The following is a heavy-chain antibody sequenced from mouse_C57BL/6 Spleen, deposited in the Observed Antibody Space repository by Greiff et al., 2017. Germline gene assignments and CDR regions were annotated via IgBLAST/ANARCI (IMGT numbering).Heavy chain of an antibody. D-gene: IGHD2-2*01. CDR3: AREESSTMVTTDDVYFDY. CDR2: IHPNSGST. CDR1: GYTFTSYW. V-gene: IGHV1-64*01. J-gene: IGHJ2*01. Sequence: VQLQQSGAELVKPGASVKLSCKASGYTFTSYWMHWVKQRPGQGLEWIGMIHPNSGSTNYNEKFKSKATLTVDKSSSTAYMQLSSLTSEDSAVYYCAREESSTMVTTDDVYFDYWGQGTTLTVSS.